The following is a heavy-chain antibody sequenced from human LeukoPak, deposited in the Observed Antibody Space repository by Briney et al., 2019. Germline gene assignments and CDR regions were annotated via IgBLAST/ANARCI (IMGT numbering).Heavy chain of an antibody. D-gene: IGHD3-9*01. CDR1: GFTFSSYA. CDR2: ISGSGGST. CDR3: AKDKNVSRYFDWLPYAFDI. Sequence: PGGSLRLSCAASGFTFSSYAMSWVRQAPGKGLEWVSAISGSGGSTYYADSVKGRFTISRDNSKNTLYLQMNSLRAEDTAVYYCAKDKNVSRYFDWLPYAFDIWGQGTMVTVSS. J-gene: IGHJ3*02. V-gene: IGHV3-23*01.